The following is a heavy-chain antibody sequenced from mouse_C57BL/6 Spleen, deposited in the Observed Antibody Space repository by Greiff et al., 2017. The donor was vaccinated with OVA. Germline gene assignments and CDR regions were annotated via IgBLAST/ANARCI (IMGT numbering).Heavy chain of an antibody. J-gene: IGHJ4*01. CDR3: ARGRDGYYVAMDY. V-gene: IGHV1-52*01. CDR1: GYTFTSYW. D-gene: IGHD2-3*01. CDR2: IDPSDSET. Sequence: VQLQQPGAELVRPGSSVKLSCKASGYTFTSYWMHWVKQRPIQGLEWIGNIDPSDSETPYNQKFKDKATLTVDKSASTAYMQLSSLTSEDSAVYYCARGRDGYYVAMDYWGKGTSVTVSS.